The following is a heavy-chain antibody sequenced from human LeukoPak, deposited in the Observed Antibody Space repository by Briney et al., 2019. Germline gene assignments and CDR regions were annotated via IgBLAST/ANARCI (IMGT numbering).Heavy chain of an antibody. V-gene: IGHV5-51*01. CDR3: ARQRITQNYYDIIGYYDY. CDR1: GYSFTSYW. D-gene: IGHD3-22*01. Sequence: GESLKISCKGSGYSFTSYWNGWVRQMPGKGLEWMGIIYPGDSDTRYSPSFQGQVTISADKSISTAYLQWSSLKASDTAIYYCARQRITQNYYDIIGYYDYWGQGTLVTVSS. J-gene: IGHJ4*02. CDR2: IYPGDSDT.